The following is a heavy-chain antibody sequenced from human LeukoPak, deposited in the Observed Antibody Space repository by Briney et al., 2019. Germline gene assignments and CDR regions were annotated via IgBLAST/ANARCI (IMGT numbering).Heavy chain of an antibody. CDR2: IYPGDSDT. CDR3: ARGDVSGGRDDFDI. J-gene: IGHJ3*02. V-gene: IGHV5-51*01. CDR1: GYNFANYW. D-gene: IGHD3-16*01. Sequence: GESLKISCKGSGYNFANYWIGWVRQMPGKGLELMGIIYPGDSDTRYRPSFQGQVTISADKSISTAYLQWSSLKASDTAMYYCARGDVSGGRDDFDIWGQGTMDTVSS.